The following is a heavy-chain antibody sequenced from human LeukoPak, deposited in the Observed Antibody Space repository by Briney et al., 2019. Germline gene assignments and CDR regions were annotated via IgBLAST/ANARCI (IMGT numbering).Heavy chain of an antibody. Sequence: APVKVSCKTSGYSFTDSYMHWVRQAPGQGLEWMGWINPNSGGTSTAQKFQGRITMTRDTSITTVYMEVSWLTSDDTAIYYCARADRLDGSPYLIGPWGQGTLVTVSS. CDR1: GYSFTDSY. V-gene: IGHV1-2*02. CDR3: ARADRLDGSPYLIGP. CDR2: INPNSGGT. D-gene: IGHD1-26*01. J-gene: IGHJ5*02.